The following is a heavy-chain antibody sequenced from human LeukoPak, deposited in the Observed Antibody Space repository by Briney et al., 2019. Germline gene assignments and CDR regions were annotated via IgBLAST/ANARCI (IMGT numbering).Heavy chain of an antibody. J-gene: IGHJ5*02. CDR3: ANSRGYGSGNL. D-gene: IGHD3-10*01. CDR2: ISGTADRT. Sequence: GGSLRLSCVASGFTFSDYAMSWVRQAPGKGLEWVSAISGTADRTYYVGSVKGRFTVSGDNSKNMVYLQMSGLRTEDTAVYYCANSRGYGSGNLWGQGTLVTVSS. CDR1: GFTFSDYA. V-gene: IGHV3-23*01.